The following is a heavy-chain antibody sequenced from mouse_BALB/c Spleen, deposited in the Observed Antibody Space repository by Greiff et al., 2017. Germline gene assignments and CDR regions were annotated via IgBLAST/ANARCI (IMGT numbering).Heavy chain of an antibody. CDR2: IWRGGST. CDR1: GFSLTSYG. CDR3: AKDEDDGNFPVAY. Sequence: QVQLQQSGPSLVQPSQSLSITCTVSGFSLTSYGVHWVRQSPGKGLEWLGVIWRGGSTDYNAAFMSRLSITKDNSKSQVFFKMNSLQADDTAIYYCAKDEDDGNFPVAYWGQGTLVTVSA. J-gene: IGHJ3*01. V-gene: IGHV2-5-1*01. D-gene: IGHD2-1*01.